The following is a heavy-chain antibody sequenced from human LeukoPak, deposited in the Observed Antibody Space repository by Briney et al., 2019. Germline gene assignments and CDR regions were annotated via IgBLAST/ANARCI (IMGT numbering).Heavy chain of an antibody. CDR3: ARKYPDHWFDP. Sequence: PSQTLSLNCTVSGGSISSGNYYWSWIRQPPGKGLEWIGYIFYLGNTYYTPSLKSRVTISVDTSKNQFSLKLSSVTAADTAVYYCARKYPDHWFDPWGQGTLVTVSS. CDR2: IFYLGNT. D-gene: IGHD6-6*01. J-gene: IGHJ5*02. CDR1: GGSISSGNYY. V-gene: IGHV4-30-4*01.